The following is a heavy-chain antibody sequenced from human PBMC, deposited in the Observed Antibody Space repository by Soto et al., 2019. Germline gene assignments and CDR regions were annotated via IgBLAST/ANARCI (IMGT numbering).Heavy chain of an antibody. D-gene: IGHD1-26*01. J-gene: IGHJ5*02. V-gene: IGHV4-30-4*01. CDR3: ALRRSTGRAPLFDP. CDR2: IYYSGST. CDR1: GGSISSGDYY. Sequence: QVQLQESGPGLVKPSQTLSLTCTVSGGSISSGDYYWSWIRQPPGKGLEWIGYIYYSGSTYYNPSRKSRVTLAVGTSKTQYSRKLSTVTAAYTAVYYCALRRSTGRAPLFDPWGQGTLVTVSS.